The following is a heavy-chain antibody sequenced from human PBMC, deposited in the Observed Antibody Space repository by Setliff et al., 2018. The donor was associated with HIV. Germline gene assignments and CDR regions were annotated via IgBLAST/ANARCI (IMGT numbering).Heavy chain of an antibody. J-gene: IGHJ4*02. Sequence: GESLTISCKASGYSFSDYWIGWVRQMPGKGLEWMGIIFPDDSDTRYSPSFQGHVTISADKSISTAYLQWSSLKASDTAIYYCAQLGMVDDFDYWGQGTLVTVS. CDR2: IFPDDSDT. V-gene: IGHV5-51*01. D-gene: IGHD1-1*01. CDR3: AQLGMVDDFDY. CDR1: GYSFSDYW.